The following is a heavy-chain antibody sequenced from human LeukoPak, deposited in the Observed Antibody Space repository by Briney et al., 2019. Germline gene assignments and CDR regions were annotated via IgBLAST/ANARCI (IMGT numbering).Heavy chain of an antibody. Sequence: PSETLSLTCTVSGGSISSSSYYWGWIRQPPGKGLEWIGSIYYSGSTYYNPSHKSRVTISVDTSKNQFSLKLSSVTAADTAVYYCARGGVYSSSSDFDYWGQGTLVTVSS. J-gene: IGHJ4*02. V-gene: IGHV4-39*07. D-gene: IGHD6-6*01. CDR1: GGSISSSSYY. CDR2: IYYSGST. CDR3: ARGGVYSSSSDFDY.